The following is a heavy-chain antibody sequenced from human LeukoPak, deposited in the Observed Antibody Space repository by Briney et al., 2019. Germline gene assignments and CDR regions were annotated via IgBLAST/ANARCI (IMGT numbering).Heavy chain of an antibody. CDR2: INPSGGST. V-gene: IGHV1-2*02. J-gene: IGHJ6*03. CDR3: ARGDSSYYYYYMDV. D-gene: IGHD2-21*02. Sequence: ASVKVSCKASGYTFTGYYMHWVRQAPGQGLEWMGIINPSGGSTSYAQKFQGRVTMTRDTSISTAYMELSRLRSDDTAVYYCARGDSSYYYYYMDVWGKGTTVTISS. CDR1: GYTFTGYY.